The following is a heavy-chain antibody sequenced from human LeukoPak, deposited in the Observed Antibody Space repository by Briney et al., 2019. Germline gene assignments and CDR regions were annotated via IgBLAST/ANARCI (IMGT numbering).Heavy chain of an antibody. J-gene: IGHJ5*02. D-gene: IGHD3-16*01. Sequence: PSETLSLTCTVSGGSISSGDYYWGWIRQPPGKGLERIGYIYYSGSTYYNPSLKSRVTISVDTSKNQFSLKLSSVTAADTAVYYCARGGGVTAWFDPWGQGTLVTVSS. CDR1: GGSISSGDYY. CDR3: ARGGGVTAWFDP. V-gene: IGHV4-30-4*08. CDR2: IYYSGST.